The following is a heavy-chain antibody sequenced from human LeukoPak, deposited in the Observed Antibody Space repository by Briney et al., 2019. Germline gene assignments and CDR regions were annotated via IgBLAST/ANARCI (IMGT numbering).Heavy chain of an antibody. CDR1: GGSIGAYY. J-gene: IGHJ4*02. CDR2: VTYSGTT. CDR3: ARELAAAGLDC. V-gene: IGHV4-59*01. Sequence: SETLSLTCTVSGGSIGAYYWSWIRQPPEKGLEWIGYVTYSGTTNYNPSLKSRVAISVDTSKNQFSLKLNSVTAADTAVYYCARELAAAGLDCWGQGNLVTVSS. D-gene: IGHD6-13*01.